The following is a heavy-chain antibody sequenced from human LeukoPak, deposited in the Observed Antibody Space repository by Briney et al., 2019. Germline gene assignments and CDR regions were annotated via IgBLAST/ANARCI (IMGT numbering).Heavy chain of an antibody. V-gene: IGHV5-51*01. CDR1: GYKFNAYW. CDR2: IYPDDSDT. J-gene: IGHJ1*01. D-gene: IGHD6-19*01. Sequence: GESLKISCKGSGYKFNAYWIAWVRQMPGKGLEWMGIIYPDDSDTRYSPSFQGQVTISADKSVSIAYLQWSSLKASDTAMYYCARRGIAVAGTPAEYFQHWGQGTLVTVSS. CDR3: ARRGIAVAGTPAEYFQH.